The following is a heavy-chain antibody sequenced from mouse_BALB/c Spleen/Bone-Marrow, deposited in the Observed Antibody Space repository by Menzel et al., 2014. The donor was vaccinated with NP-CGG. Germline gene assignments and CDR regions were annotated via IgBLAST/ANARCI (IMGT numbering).Heavy chain of an antibody. CDR3: ARLRMITTSFDV. CDR1: GFTFSTYA. J-gene: IGHJ1*01. Sequence: EVQLVESGGGLVKPGGSLRLSCAASGFTFSTYAMSWVRQTPEKRLEWVATINSGGTYIYYADSVKGRFTISRDNAKNTLYLQMSSLRSEDTAMFYCARLRMITTSFDVWGAGTTVTVSS. D-gene: IGHD2-4*01. V-gene: IGHV5-9-3*01. CDR2: INSGGTYI.